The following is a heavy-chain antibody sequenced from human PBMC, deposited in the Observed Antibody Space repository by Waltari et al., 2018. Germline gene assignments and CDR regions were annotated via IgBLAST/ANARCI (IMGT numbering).Heavy chain of an antibody. CDR2: ISVMAATT. Sequence: EVQLVESGGGLVQPGGSLRLSCAVSGFTFINSAMSWVRQTPGKGLAWVSSISVMAATTYYPDSVKGRFIISRDNSQNTLFLQMSSLRVEDTAVYYCAKGAALSPFDIWGQGTMVTVSS. J-gene: IGHJ3*02. CDR1: GFTFINSA. CDR3: AKGAALSPFDI. D-gene: IGHD6-25*01. V-gene: IGHV3-23*04.